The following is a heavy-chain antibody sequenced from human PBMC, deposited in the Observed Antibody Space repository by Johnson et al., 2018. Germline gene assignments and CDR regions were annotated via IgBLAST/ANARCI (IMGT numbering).Heavy chain of an antibody. J-gene: IGHJ6*03. CDR3: ARDNIAVAGIYYYYYMDV. V-gene: IGHV3-72*01. Sequence: VQLLESGGGVVQPGRSLRLSCAASGFTFSDHYMDWVRQAPGKGLEWVGRTRNKANSYTTEYAASVKGRFTISRDDSKNSLYLQMNSLKTEDTAVYYCARDNIAVAGIYYYYYMDVWGKGTTVTVSS. CDR1: GFTFSDHY. CDR2: TRNKANSYTT. D-gene: IGHD6-19*01.